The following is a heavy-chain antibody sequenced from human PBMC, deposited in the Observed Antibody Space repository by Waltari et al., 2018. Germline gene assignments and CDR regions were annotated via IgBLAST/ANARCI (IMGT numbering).Heavy chain of an antibody. CDR2: INAGNGTT. CDR1: GYTFTSYA. Sequence: QVQLVQSGAEVKKPGASVKVSCKASGYTFTSYAMHWVRQAPGQRLEWMGWINAGNGTTKYSQEFQGRVTITRDTSASTAYMELSSLRSEDTAVYYCARGEIAVATYCDYWGQGTLVTVSS. CDR3: ARGEIAVATYCDY. J-gene: IGHJ4*02. V-gene: IGHV1-3*01. D-gene: IGHD6-19*01.